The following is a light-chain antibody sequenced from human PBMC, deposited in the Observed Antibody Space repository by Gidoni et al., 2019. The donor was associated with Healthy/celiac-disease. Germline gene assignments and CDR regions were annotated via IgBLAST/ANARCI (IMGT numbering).Light chain of an antibody. J-gene: IGKJ4*01. V-gene: IGKV1-39*01. CDR2: AAS. CDR3: QQSYSTPLT. CDR1: QSMSSY. Sequence: DIQMTQSPSSLSASVGDRVTITCRASQSMSSYLHWYQQKPGKAPKLLIYAASSLQSGVPSRVSGGGSGTDFTLTISSLQPEDFATYYWQQSYSTPLTFGGGTKVEIK.